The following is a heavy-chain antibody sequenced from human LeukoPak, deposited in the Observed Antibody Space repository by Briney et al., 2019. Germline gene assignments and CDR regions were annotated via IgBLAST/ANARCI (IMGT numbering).Heavy chain of an antibody. V-gene: IGHV4-59*12. Sequence: PSETLSLTCTVSGGPISSYYWSWIRQPPGKGLEWIGYIYYSGSTNYNPSLKSRVTISVDTSKNQFSLKLSSVTAADTAVYYCARGPFDAFDIWGQGTMVTVSS. J-gene: IGHJ3*02. CDR3: ARGPFDAFDI. CDR2: IYYSGST. CDR1: GGPISSYY.